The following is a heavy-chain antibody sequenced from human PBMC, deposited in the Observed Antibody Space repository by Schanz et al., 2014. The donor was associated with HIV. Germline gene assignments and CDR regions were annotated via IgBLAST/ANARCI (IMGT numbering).Heavy chain of an antibody. CDR3: ARDGSGVLGAIFYYFDY. V-gene: IGHV1-69*01. Sequence: VQLVQSGAEVKKPGASVTVSCRSSGYTFTGHYMHWVRQAPGQGLEWMGGIIPLFGTANYAQRFQGRVTITADESTSTTYMKLSGLTSEDTAVYYCARDGSGVLGAIFYYFDYWGQGTLVTVSS. CDR2: IIPLFGTA. D-gene: IGHD1-26*01. J-gene: IGHJ4*02. CDR1: GYTFTGHY.